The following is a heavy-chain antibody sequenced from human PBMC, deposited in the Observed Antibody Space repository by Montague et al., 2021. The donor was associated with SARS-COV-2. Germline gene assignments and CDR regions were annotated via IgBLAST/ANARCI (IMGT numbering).Heavy chain of an antibody. CDR2: IFQSGTT. CDR1: GYSISDGYY. Sequence: SEPLSLTCTVSGYSISDGYYWVWIRQPPGKGLEWIGNIFQSGTTYYNPSLERRSTMSVDTSKNQFSLKLSSVTAADTAVYYCAREHWENYYDFWSGTNLASDYPYYGMDVWGQGTTVTVSS. J-gene: IGHJ6*02. CDR3: AREHWENYYDFWSGTNLASDYPYYGMDV. V-gene: IGHV4-38-2*02. D-gene: IGHD3-3*01.